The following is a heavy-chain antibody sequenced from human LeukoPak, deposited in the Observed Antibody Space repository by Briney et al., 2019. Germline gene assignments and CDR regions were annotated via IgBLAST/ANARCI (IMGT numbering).Heavy chain of an antibody. D-gene: IGHD3-22*01. CDR1: GFTFSDYY. Sequence: GGSLRLSCKVSGFTFSDYYMTWVRQAPGKGLEWVSAISGSGGSTYYADSVKGRFTISRDNSKNTLYLQMNSLRAEDTAVYYCAKDRYYYDSSGPEIDYWGQGTLVTVSS. CDR2: ISGSGGST. J-gene: IGHJ4*02. CDR3: AKDRYYYDSSGPEIDY. V-gene: IGHV3-23*01.